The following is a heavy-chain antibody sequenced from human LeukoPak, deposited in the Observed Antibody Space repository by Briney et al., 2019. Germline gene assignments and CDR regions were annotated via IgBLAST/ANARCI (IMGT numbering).Heavy chain of an antibody. CDR2: INPNSGAT. V-gene: IGHV1-2*02. D-gene: IGHD3-10*01. J-gene: IGHJ5*02. Sequence: ASVKVSCKASGYTFTGYYIHWVRQAPGQGLEWLGWINPNSGATKYAQQFQGRVAMTSDTSISTAHMELSSLTSDDTAVYHCARDVGGSGNRFDPWGQGSLVTVSS. CDR3: ARDVGGSGNRFDP. CDR1: GYTFTGYY.